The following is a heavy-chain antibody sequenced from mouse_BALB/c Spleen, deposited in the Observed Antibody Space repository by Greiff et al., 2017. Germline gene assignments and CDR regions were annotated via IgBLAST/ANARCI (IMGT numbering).Heavy chain of an antibody. CDR1: GFTFSSFG. CDR3: ARSGTAWFAY. J-gene: IGHJ3*01. D-gene: IGHD4-1*01. V-gene: IGHV5-17*02. Sequence: EVQLVESGGGLVQPGGSRKLSCAASGFTFSSFGMHWVRQAPEKGLEWVAYISSGSSTIYYSDTVKGRFTISRDKPKNTLFLQITSLRSEDTAMYYCARSGTAWFAYWGQGTLVTVSA. CDR2: ISSGSSTI.